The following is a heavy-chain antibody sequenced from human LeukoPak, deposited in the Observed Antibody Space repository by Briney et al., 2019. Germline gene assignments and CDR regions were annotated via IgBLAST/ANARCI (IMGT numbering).Heavy chain of an antibody. CDR3: ATSKYSGSY. D-gene: IGHD1-26*01. CDR2: ISGSGGRI. V-gene: IGHV3-23*01. CDR1: GFTFSSYA. J-gene: IGHJ4*02. Sequence: GGSLRLSCAASGFTFSSYAMSWVRQAPGKGLEWVSAISGSGGRIYYGASVKGRFTISRDNSKNTLNLQMNSLRAEDTAVYYCATSKYSGSYWGQRTLVTVSS.